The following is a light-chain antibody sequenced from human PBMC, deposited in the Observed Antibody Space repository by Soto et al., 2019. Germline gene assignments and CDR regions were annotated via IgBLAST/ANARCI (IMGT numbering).Light chain of an antibody. CDR2: SNN. Sequence: QSVLTQPPSASGTPGQRVTISCSGSSSNIGSNGVNWYRQLPGTAPKLLIYSNNQRPSGVPGRFSCSKSGTSASLAISGLQSEDEAGYYCAAWDDSLNGVFGGGTQLTVL. V-gene: IGLV1-44*01. CDR3: AAWDDSLNGV. J-gene: IGLJ2*01. CDR1: SSNIGSNG.